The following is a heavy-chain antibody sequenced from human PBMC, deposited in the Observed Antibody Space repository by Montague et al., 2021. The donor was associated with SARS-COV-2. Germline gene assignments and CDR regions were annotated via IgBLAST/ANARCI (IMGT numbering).Heavy chain of an antibody. CDR3: ARDYDDYLDF. CDR1: GGSIRSSSFY. Sequence: SETLSLTCTVSGGSIRSSSFYWGWIRQPPGKGLEWIGSISSSGYTYYNPSLKSRVTIFVDTSKNQFSLKLSSVTAADTAVYYCARDYDDYLDFWARETWSPSRQ. D-gene: IGHD4-17*01. V-gene: IGHV4-39*01. J-gene: IGHJ4*02. CDR2: ISSSGYT.